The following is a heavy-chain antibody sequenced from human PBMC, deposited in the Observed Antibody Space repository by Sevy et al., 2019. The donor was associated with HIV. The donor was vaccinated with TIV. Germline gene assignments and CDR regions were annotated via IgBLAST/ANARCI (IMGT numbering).Heavy chain of an antibody. CDR2: FSFGCGRI. J-gene: IGHJ4*02. CDR3: AREGCTQPHDY. CDR1: GFTFAKYS. Sequence: GGSLRLSCAVSGFTFAKYSMSWVRQAPGKGLEWVSTFSFGCGRINYADSVKGRFTISRDDSKNTLFLQMNSLRAEDTATYFCAREGCTQPHDYWGQGTLVTVS. V-gene: IGHV3-23*01. D-gene: IGHD2-8*01.